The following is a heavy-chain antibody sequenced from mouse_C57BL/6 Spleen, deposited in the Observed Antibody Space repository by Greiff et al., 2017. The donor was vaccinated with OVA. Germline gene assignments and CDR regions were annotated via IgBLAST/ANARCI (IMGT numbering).Heavy chain of an antibody. J-gene: IGHJ4*01. CDR1: GYSITSGYD. CDR2: ISYSGST. D-gene: IGHD2-4*01. CDR3: ARAGLRRYYAMDY. V-gene: IGHV3-1*01. Sequence: EVKVEESGPGMVKPSQSLSLTCTVTGYSITSGYDWHWIRHFPGNKLEWMGYISYSGSTNYNPSLKSRISITHDTSKNHFFLKLNSVTTEDTATYYCARAGLRRYYAMDYWGQGTSVTVSS.